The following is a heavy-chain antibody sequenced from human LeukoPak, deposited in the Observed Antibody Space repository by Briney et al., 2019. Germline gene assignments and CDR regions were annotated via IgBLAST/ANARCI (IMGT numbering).Heavy chain of an antibody. CDR1: GGSISSSSYY. J-gene: IGHJ4*02. CDR3: ARENDRWYPRGGGLGY. Sequence: PSETLSLTCTVSGGSISSSSYYWGWIRQPPGKGLEWIGSIYYSGSTYYNPSLKSRVTISVDTSKNQFSLKLSSVTAADTAVYYCARENDRWYPRGGGLGYWGQGTLVTVSS. D-gene: IGHD1-1*01. V-gene: IGHV4-39*07. CDR2: IYYSGST.